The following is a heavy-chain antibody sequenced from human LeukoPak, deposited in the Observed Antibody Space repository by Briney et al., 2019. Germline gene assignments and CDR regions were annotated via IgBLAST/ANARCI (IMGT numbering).Heavy chain of an antibody. J-gene: IGHJ4*02. CDR1: GLTVSNNY. D-gene: IGHD1-26*01. CDR2: NSGGST. Sequence: PGRSLRLSCAVSGLTVSNNYMSWVRQAPGKGLEWVSVNSGGSTYYADSVKGRFTISRDNSKNTVYLQMNSLRDEDTAVYYCARNVGYWGQGTLVTVSS. CDR3: ARNVGY. V-gene: IGHV3-53*01.